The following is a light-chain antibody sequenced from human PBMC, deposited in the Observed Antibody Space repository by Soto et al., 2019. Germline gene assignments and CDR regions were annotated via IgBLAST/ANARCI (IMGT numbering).Light chain of an antibody. Sequence: EIVMTQSPATLSVSPGGRATLSCRASQNIGNKLAWYQHKPGQAPRVLIYDTSTRAAGIPARFSGSGSETNFTLTIITLQSEDFAVYYCQQYNNWPPLTFGGGTKVEIK. J-gene: IGKJ4*01. CDR3: QQYNNWPPLT. V-gene: IGKV3-15*01. CDR2: DTS. CDR1: QNIGNK.